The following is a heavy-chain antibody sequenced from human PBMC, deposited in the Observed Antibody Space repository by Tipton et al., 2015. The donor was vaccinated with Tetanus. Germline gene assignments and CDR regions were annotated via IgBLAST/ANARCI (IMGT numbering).Heavy chain of an antibody. CDR3: ARARLGWLSDAFDI. CDR1: GFTFKSYT. CDR2: ISGSRLTP. D-gene: IGHD6-19*01. J-gene: IGHJ3*02. Sequence: SLRLSCAASGFTFKSYTMNWVRQAPGNGLEWVAAISGSRLTPYYADSVKGRFTISRDNSRNTLYLQMNSLRGEDTAVYYCARARLGWLSDAFDIWGQGTMVTVSS. V-gene: IGHV3-23*01.